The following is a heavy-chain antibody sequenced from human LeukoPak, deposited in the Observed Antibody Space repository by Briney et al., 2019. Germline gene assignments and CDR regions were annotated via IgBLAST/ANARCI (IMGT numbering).Heavy chain of an antibody. CDR2: IRYDGSNK. Sequence: GGSLRLSCAASGFTFSSYGMHWVRQAPGKGLEWVAFIRYDGSNKYNADSVKGRFTISRDNSKKTVYLQMNSLRAEDTAVYYCAKDRELNYMDVWGKGTTVTVSS. D-gene: IGHD1-26*01. J-gene: IGHJ6*03. CDR1: GFTFSSYG. CDR3: AKDRELNYMDV. V-gene: IGHV3-30*02.